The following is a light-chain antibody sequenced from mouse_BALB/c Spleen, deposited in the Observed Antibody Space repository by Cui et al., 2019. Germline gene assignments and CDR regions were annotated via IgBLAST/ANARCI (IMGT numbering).Light chain of an antibody. CDR1: TDIDDD. V-gene: IGKV17-121*01. Sequence: ETTVTQSPASLSMAIGEKVTIGCITSTDIDDDMNWYQQKPGEPPKLLISEGNTLRPGVPSRFSSSGYGTDFVFTIENMLSEDVADYYCLQSDNLPFTFGSGTKLEIK. CDR2: EGN. CDR3: LQSDNLPFT. J-gene: IGKJ4*01.